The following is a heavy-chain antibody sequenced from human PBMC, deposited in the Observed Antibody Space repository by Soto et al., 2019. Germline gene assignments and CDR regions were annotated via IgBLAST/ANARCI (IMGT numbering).Heavy chain of an antibody. Sequence: GSLRLSCAASGFTFSSYGMHWVRQAPGKGLEWVAVIWYDGSNKYYADSVKGRFTISRDNSKNTPYLQMNSLRAEDTAVYYCARDGGDYKFDYWGQGTLVTVSS. CDR3: ARDGGDYKFDY. V-gene: IGHV3-33*01. CDR1: GFTFSSYG. J-gene: IGHJ4*02. D-gene: IGHD4-17*01. CDR2: IWYDGSNK.